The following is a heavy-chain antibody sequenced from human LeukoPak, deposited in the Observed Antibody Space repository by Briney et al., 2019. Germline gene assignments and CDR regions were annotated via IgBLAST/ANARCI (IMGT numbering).Heavy chain of an antibody. CDR1: GFTFSSYD. J-gene: IGHJ4*02. V-gene: IGHV3-13*01. Sequence: GGSLRLSCAASGFTFSSYDMHWVRQATGKGLEWVSAIGTAGDTYYPGSVRGRFTISRENAKNSLYLQMNSLRAGDMAVYYCARAFTVVGATGFDYWGQGTLVTVSS. CDR2: IGTAGDT. D-gene: IGHD1-26*01. CDR3: ARAFTVVGATGFDY.